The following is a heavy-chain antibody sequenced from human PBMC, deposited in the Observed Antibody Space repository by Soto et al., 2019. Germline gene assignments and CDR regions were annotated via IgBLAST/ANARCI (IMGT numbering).Heavy chain of an antibody. J-gene: IGHJ4*02. CDR1: GFTFSTYW. D-gene: IGHD3-22*01. CDR3: AFNTYDSSGYFYRD. CDR2: INSDGRST. V-gene: IGHV3-74*01. Sequence: PGGSLRLSCAASGFTFSTYWMHWLRQAPGKGLVWVSRINSDGRSTDYADSVKGRFTISRDNAKNTLYLQMNSLRAEDTAVYYCAFNTYDSSGYFYRDWGQGTLVTVSS.